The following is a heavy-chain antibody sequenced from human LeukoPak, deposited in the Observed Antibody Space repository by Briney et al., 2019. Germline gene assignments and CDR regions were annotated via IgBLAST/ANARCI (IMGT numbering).Heavy chain of an antibody. CDR2: IGGVGDRT. J-gene: IGHJ4*02. CDR1: GFTFNPYA. CDR3: AKASRQAAVASPLDY. V-gene: IGHV3-23*01. Sequence: PGGSLRLSGAASGFTFNPYAMSWVRQAPGKGLEWVAGIGGVGDRTYYADSVKGRFTISRDNSKDTLFLQMNSLKADDTAVYYCAKASRQAAVASPLDYWGQGSLVTVSS. D-gene: IGHD6-19*01.